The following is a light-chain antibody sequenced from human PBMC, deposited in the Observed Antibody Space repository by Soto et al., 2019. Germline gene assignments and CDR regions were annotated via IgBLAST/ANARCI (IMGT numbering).Light chain of an antibody. CDR1: QSVSSSY. V-gene: IGKV3-20*01. Sequence: EIVLTQSPGTLSLSPGERATLSCRASQSVSSSYLAWYQQKPGQAPRLLIYGASSSATGIPDRFSGSGSGTAFPPTISRLETEDFAVYYCQQYGSTPSLTFGGGTKVEIK. CDR2: GAS. CDR3: QQYGSTPSLT. J-gene: IGKJ4*01.